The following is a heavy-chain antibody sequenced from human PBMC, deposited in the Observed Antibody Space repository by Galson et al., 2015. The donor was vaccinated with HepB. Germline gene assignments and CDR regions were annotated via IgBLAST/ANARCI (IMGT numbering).Heavy chain of an antibody. CDR3: AISVGAIAAAGTGGLYYYGMDV. J-gene: IGHJ6*02. D-gene: IGHD6-13*01. Sequence: SVKVSCKASGYTFTNYAMNWVRQAPGQGLEWMGWINTNTGNPTYAQGFTGRFVFSLDTSVNTAYLQISSLKAEDTAVYYCAISVGAIAAAGTGGLYYYGMDVWGQGTTVTVSS. V-gene: IGHV7-4-1*02. CDR2: INTNTGNP. CDR1: GYTFTNYA.